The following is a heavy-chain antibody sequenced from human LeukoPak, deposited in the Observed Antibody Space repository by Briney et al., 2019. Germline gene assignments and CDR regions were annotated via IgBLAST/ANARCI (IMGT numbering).Heavy chain of an antibody. CDR2: ISSSGSTI. V-gene: IGHV3-48*03. D-gene: IGHD6-19*01. J-gene: IGHJ4*02. CDR3: AKAPVGYSSGWYDY. Sequence: GGSLTLSCAASGFTFSSYEMNWVRQAPGKGLEWVSYISSSGSTIFYADSVKGRFTISRDNSKNTLYLQMNSLRAEDTAVYYCAKAPVGYSSGWYDYWGQGTLVTVSS. CDR1: GFTFSSYE.